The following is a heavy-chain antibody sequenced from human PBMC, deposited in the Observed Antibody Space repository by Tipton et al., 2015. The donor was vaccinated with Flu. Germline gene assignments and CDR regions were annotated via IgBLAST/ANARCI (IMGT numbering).Heavy chain of an antibody. J-gene: IGHJ4*02. CDR1: GFTFGSYG. Sequence: SGFTFGSYGMHWVRQVPGKGLEWVAGLWYDGTYKYHADSVKGRFTVSRDNSKNTLYLQMNSLRAEDTAVYHCAREGPSGSYYSFDYWGQGTLVTVSS. V-gene: IGHV3-33*01. CDR2: LWYDGTYK. CDR3: AREGPSGSYYSFDY. D-gene: IGHD1-26*01.